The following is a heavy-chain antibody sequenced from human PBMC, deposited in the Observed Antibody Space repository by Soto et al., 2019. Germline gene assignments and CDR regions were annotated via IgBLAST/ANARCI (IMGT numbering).Heavy chain of an antibody. V-gene: IGHV4-59*01. CDR3: ARAGVGSGWYNGNWFDP. D-gene: IGHD6-19*01. CDR2: IYYSGST. Sequence: TLSLTCTVSGGSISSYYWSWIRQPPGKGLEWIGYIYYSGSTNYNPSLKSRVTISVDTSKNQFSLKLSSVTAADTAVYYCARAGVGSGWYNGNWFDPWGQGTLVTVS. J-gene: IGHJ5*02. CDR1: GGSISSYY.